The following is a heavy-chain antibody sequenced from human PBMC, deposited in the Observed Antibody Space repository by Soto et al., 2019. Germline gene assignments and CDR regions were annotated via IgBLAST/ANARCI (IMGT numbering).Heavy chain of an antibody. CDR2: IYNSGTT. V-gene: IGHV4-31*02. J-gene: IGHJ5*02. CDR3: ARDPAP. CDR1: SGSITRGCSY. Sequence: TLCLTRPFSSGSITRGCSYWSWIRQHPGKGLEWIGYIYNSGTTYYNPSLKSRVTISVDTSKNQFSLKLTSVTAADTAVYYCARDPAPWGQGTLVTVSS.